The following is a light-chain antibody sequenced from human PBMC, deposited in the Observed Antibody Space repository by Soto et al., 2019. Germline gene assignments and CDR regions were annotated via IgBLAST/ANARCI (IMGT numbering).Light chain of an antibody. CDR3: QQYGSSLAWT. CDR2: GAS. J-gene: IGKJ1*01. Sequence: EFVLTQSPGTLSLSPGERATVSCRASQSVSSSYLAWYQQKPGQAPRLLIYGASSRATGIPDRFSGSGSGTDFTLTISRLEPEDFAVYYCQQYGSSLAWTFGQGTKVDIK. V-gene: IGKV3-20*01. CDR1: QSVSSSY.